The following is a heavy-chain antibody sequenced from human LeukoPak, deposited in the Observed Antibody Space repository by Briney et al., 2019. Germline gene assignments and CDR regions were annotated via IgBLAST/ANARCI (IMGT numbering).Heavy chain of an antibody. CDR3: ARSIPGDSSDWYLNY. J-gene: IGHJ4*02. CDR2: IKQDGSEK. V-gene: IGHV3-7*01. Sequence: GGSLRLSCAASGFTFSSYWMSWVRQAPGKGLEWVANIKQDGSEKYYVDSVKGRFTISRDNAKNSLYLQMDSLRAEDTAVYYCARSIPGDSSDWYLNYWGQGTLVTVSS. D-gene: IGHD6-19*01. CDR1: GFTFSSYW.